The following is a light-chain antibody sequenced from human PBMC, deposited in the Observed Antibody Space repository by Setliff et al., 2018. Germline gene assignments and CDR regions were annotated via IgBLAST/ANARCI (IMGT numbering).Light chain of an antibody. CDR3: SSYAGTNNPYV. Sequence: QSALAQPPSASGSPGQSLIISCTGTSRDVGSSAFVSWYQQHPGKAPKLLIYEISKRPSGVPDRFSGSKSGNTASLTVSGLQAEDEADYYCSSYAGTNNPYVFGSGTKVTVL. CDR2: EIS. V-gene: IGLV2-8*01. J-gene: IGLJ1*01. CDR1: SRDVGSSAF.